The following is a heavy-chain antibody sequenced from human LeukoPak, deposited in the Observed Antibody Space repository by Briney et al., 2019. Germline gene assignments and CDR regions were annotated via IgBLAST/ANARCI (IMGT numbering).Heavy chain of an antibody. CDR2: IYYSGST. V-gene: IGHV4-59*01. CDR1: GGSISSYY. J-gene: IGHJ3*02. CDR3: ARAHYYGSGSYAFDI. Sequence: SETLSLTCTVSGGSISSYYWSWIRQPPGKGLEWIGYIYYSGSTNYNPSLKSRVTISVDTSKNQFSLKLSSVTAADTAVYYCARAHYYGSGSYAFDIWGQGTMVTVSS. D-gene: IGHD3-10*01.